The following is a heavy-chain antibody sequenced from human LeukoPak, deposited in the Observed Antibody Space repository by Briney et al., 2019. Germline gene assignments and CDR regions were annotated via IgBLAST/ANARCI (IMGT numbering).Heavy chain of an antibody. CDR3: AKSGLFYSSGWFDY. J-gene: IGHJ4*02. CDR2: ISGSGGTT. V-gene: IGHV3-23*01. Sequence: GGSLRLSCAASGFTFGNYAMSWVRQAPGKGLEWVSGISGSGGTTYYADSVKGRFTISRDNPENTLYLQMNSLRAEDTAVYYCAKSGLFYSSGWFDYWGQGTLVTVSS. CDR1: GFTFGNYA. D-gene: IGHD6-19*01.